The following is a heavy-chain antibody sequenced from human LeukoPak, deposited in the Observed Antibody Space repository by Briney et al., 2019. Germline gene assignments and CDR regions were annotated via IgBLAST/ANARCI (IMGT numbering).Heavy chain of an antibody. Sequence: GGSLRLSCVASGFTLSRYGMNWVRQVPGKGLEWVAFIRYDGSDKFFADSVKGRFTISRDNSKNTLFLQMSSLRLEDTAVYHRAKDLFGDYVWGTYRAIDHWGQGTLVTVSS. D-gene: IGHD3-16*01. CDR1: GFTLSRYG. CDR3: AKDLFGDYVWGTYRAIDH. J-gene: IGHJ4*02. CDR2: IRYDGSDK. V-gene: IGHV3-30*02.